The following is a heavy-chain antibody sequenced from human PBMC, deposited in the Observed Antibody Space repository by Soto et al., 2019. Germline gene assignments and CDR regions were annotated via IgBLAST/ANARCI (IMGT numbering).Heavy chain of an antibody. CDR3: ARDLYTGSGPVY. CDR2: ISDSGTDK. D-gene: IGHD3-10*01. V-gene: IGHV3-21*01. J-gene: IGHJ4*02. Sequence: EVQLVESGGGLVKPGGSLRLSCAASGFTFNTYSMNWVRQAPGKGLEWVSSISDSGTDKYYADSVTGRFTVSRDNAKHSLYLQMNSLRAEDTGLYYCARDLYTGSGPVYCGQGTLVTVSS. CDR1: GFTFNTYS.